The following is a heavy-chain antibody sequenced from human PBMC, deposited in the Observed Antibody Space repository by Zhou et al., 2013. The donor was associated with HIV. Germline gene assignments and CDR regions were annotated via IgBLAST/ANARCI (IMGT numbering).Heavy chain of an antibody. CDR2: VIPMFAEV. V-gene: IGHV1-69*12. J-gene: IGHJ4*02. CDR1: GGTFSVYS. D-gene: IGHD5-12*01. CDR3: ARGGRSGHSGYDD. Sequence: QVQLVQSGAEVKKPGSSVKVSCKASGGTFSVYSIGWVRQAPGQGLQWLGGVIPMFAEVKYTQEFQGRLTITADDMELTSLTSEDTAIYYCARGGRSGHSGYDDWGQGTLVTVSS.